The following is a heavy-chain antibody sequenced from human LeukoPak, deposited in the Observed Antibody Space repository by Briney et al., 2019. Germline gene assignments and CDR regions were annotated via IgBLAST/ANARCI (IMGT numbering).Heavy chain of an antibody. D-gene: IGHD3-22*01. CDR1: GYSFTNYW. CDR3: ARIRYDSSGYYTFDH. V-gene: IGHV5-51*01. CDR2: IYPRDSDT. Sequence: GESLKISCKGSGYSFTNYWIGWVRQMPGKGLAWMGIIYPRDSDTRYSPSFQGQVTISVDKSISTAYLQWSSLKASDTAMYYCARIRYDSSGYYTFDHWGQGTLVTVYS. J-gene: IGHJ4*02.